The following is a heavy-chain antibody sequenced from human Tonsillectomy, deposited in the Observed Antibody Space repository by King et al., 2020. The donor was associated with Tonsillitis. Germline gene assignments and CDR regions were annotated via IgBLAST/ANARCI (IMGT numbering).Heavy chain of an antibody. CDR1: GFTFSSYA. CDR3: ASGRGSSAYNPLAY. Sequence: VQLVESGGGVVQPGRSLRLSCAASGFTFSSYAMHWVRQAPGKGLEWVAVISHDGSNKYSADSVKGRFTISRDNSKNTLYLQMNNLRAEDTAVYYCASGRGSSAYNPLAYWGQGTLVTVSS. D-gene: IGHD3-22*01. J-gene: IGHJ4*02. V-gene: IGHV3-30-3*01. CDR2: ISHDGSNK.